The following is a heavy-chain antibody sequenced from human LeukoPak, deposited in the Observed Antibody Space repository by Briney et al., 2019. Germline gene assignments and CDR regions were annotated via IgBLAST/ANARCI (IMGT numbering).Heavy chain of an antibody. J-gene: IGHJ5*02. D-gene: IGHD3-3*01. Sequence: SETLSLTCAVYGGSFSGYYWRWIRQPPGKGLEWIGEINHSGSTNYNPSLKSRVTISVDTSKNQFSLKLSSVTAADTAVYYCARNPFTICGPHYTGAWGQGTLVTVSS. CDR1: GGSFSGYY. V-gene: IGHV4-34*01. CDR2: INHSGST. CDR3: ARNPFTICGPHYTGA.